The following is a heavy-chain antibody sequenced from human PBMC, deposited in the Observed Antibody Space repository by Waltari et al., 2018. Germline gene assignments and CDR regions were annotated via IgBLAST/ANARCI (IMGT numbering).Heavy chain of an antibody. CDR1: GGTFSTYG. CDR3: ARDAFGGGDAFDI. Sequence: QVQLVQSGAEVKKPGSSVKVSCKASGGTFSTYGISWVRQAPGQGLEWMGGIIPILRTTNYGQKLQGRVTMTTDTSTSTAYMELRSLRSDDTAVYYCARDAFGGGDAFDIWGQGTMVTVSS. J-gene: IGHJ3*02. CDR2: IIPILRTT. D-gene: IGHD3-10*01. V-gene: IGHV1-69*10.